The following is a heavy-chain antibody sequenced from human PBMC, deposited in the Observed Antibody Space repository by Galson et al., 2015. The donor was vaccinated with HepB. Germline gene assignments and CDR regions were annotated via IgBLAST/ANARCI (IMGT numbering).Heavy chain of an antibody. V-gene: IGHV3-33*01. CDR2: IWMNGNHE. CDR3: ARWGVAAVTPFGGPRGFDY. J-gene: IGHJ4*02. Sequence: SLRLSCAASGFTFNSYGIHWVRQAPDKGLEWVAIIWMNGNHEYYADFVKGRFTISRDSSKDTLYLQMNSLRVEDTALYYCARWGVAAVTPFGGPRGFDYWGQGTQVTVSP. D-gene: IGHD3-16*01. CDR1: GFTFNSYG.